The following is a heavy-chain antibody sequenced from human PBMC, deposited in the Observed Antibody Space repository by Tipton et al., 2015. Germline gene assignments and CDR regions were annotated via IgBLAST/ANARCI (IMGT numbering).Heavy chain of an antibody. CDR3: ARGGNNWFDP. Sequence: TLSLTCAVYGGSFSTYYWTWIRQPPGKGLEWIGEINDSGSTNYNPSLKSRVTISVDTSKNQFSLKLTSVTAADTAVYYCARGGNNWFDPWGQGTLVTVSS. V-gene: IGHV4-34*01. CDR1: GGSFSTYY. CDR2: INDSGST. J-gene: IGHJ5*02.